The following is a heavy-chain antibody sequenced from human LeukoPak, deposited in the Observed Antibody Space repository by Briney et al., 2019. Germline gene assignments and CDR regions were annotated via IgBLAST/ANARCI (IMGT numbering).Heavy chain of an antibody. D-gene: IGHD3-22*01. Sequence: GGSLRLSCAASGFTFSSYGMSWVRQAPGKGLEWVSVIYSGGNTYYADSVKGRFTISRDNSKNTLYLLMHSLRAEDTAVYYCARLDSSGYRSFDYWGQGTLVTVSS. CDR1: GFTFSSYG. V-gene: IGHV3-53*01. CDR3: ARLDSSGYRSFDY. J-gene: IGHJ4*02. CDR2: IYSGGNT.